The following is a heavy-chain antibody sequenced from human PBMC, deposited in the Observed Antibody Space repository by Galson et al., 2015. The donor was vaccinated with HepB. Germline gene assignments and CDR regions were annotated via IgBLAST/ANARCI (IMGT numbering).Heavy chain of an antibody. Sequence: SVKVSCKASGGTFSSYAISWVRQAPGQGLEWMGRIIPILGKANYAQKFQGRVTITADKSTSTAYMELSSLRSEDTAVYYCASGGSYYEAEYFQHWGQGTLVTVSS. J-gene: IGHJ1*01. V-gene: IGHV1-69*04. CDR3: ASGGSYYEAEYFQH. CDR2: IIPILGKA. D-gene: IGHD1-26*01. CDR1: GGTFSSYA.